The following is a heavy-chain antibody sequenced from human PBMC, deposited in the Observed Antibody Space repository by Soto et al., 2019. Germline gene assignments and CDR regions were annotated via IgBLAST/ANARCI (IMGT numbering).Heavy chain of an antibody. CDR3: AKASLLGGVDNEIDY. Sequence: GGSLRLSCAASGFTFSSYGMHWVRQAPGKGLEWVAVISYDGSNKYYADSVKGRFTISRDNSKNTLYLQMNSLRAEDTAVYYCAKASLLGGVDNEIDYWGQGTLVTVSS. CDR2: ISYDGSNK. CDR1: GFTFSSYG. V-gene: IGHV3-30*18. J-gene: IGHJ4*02. D-gene: IGHD3-16*01.